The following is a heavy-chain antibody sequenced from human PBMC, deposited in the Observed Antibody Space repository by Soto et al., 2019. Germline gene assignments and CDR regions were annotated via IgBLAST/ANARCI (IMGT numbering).Heavy chain of an antibody. V-gene: IGHV3-30*03. CDR3: ARDRPVKARSGSLSF. D-gene: IGHD3-10*01. CDR1: GFTFDDYA. CDR2: ISHDGSNK. J-gene: IGHJ4*02. Sequence: PGGSLRLSCAASGFTFDDYAMHWVRQAPGKGLEWVALISHDGSNKYYADYLKGRSTISRDNSKNTLYLQMNSLRAEDTAVYYCARDRPVKARSGSLSFWGQGILVTVSS.